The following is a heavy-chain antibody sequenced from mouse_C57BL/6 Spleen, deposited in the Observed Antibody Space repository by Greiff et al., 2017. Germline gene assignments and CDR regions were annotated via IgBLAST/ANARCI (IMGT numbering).Heavy chain of an antibody. J-gene: IGHJ4*01. CDR1: GFSINSDCY. CDR3: ARVIYYGGGYAMDY. CDR2: TFYSGIT. D-gene: IGHD2-13*01. Sequence: EVKVEESGPSLVRPSPTLSLTCTVSGFSINSDCYWIWIRQFPGNKLEYIGYTFYSGITYYNPSLESRTYITRDTSKNQFSLKLSSVTTEDTATYYCARVIYYGGGYAMDYWGQGTSVTVSS. V-gene: IGHV3-3*01.